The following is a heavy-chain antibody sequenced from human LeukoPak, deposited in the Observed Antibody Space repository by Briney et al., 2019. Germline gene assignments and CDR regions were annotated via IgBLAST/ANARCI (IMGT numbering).Heavy chain of an antibody. Sequence: SETLSLTCTVSGGPISSSRYSWGWIRQPPGKGLEWIGSIYYSGSTYYNPSLKSRVTISVDTSKNQFSLKLSSVTAADTAVYYCARRLAGFDYWGQGTLVTVSS. CDR2: IYYSGST. CDR3: ARRLAGFDY. J-gene: IGHJ4*02. CDR1: GGPISSSRYS. D-gene: IGHD6-19*01. V-gene: IGHV4-39*01.